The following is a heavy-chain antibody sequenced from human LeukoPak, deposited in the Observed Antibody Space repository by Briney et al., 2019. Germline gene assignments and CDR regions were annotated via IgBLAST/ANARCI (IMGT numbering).Heavy chain of an antibody. CDR1: GFTFSSYA. V-gene: IGHV3-23*01. J-gene: IGHJ6*03. Sequence: GGSLRLSCAASGFTFSSYAMSWVRQAPGKGLEWVSAISGSGGSTYYADSVKGRFTTSRDNSKNTLYLQMNSLGAEDTAVYYCASLSRTYYYMDVWGKGTTVTVSS. CDR3: ASLSRTYYYMDV. CDR2: ISGSGGST. D-gene: IGHD2/OR15-2a*01.